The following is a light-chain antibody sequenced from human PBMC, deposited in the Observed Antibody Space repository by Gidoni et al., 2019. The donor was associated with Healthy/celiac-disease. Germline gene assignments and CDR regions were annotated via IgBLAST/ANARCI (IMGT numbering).Light chain of an antibody. CDR3: QQYDNRPPT. CDR1: QSVTSN. CDR2: GAS. J-gene: IGKJ1*01. Sequence: EIVLTQSPATRSVSPGERATLSCSASQSVTSNLAWYQQKPGQAPRLLFDGASTRATGIPPRFSGSGAGTEFNLTISSLQSEDFAVYYCQQYDNRPPTFXXXTKVEIK. V-gene: IGKV3-15*01.